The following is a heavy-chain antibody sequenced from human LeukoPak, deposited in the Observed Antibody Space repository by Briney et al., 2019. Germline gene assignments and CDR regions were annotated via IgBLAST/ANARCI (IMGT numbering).Heavy chain of an antibody. CDR3: ARANGDHDGIDY. CDR1: GFTFSSYG. CDR2: ISYDGSNK. J-gene: IGHJ4*02. Sequence: GRSLRLSCAASGFTFSSYGMHWVRQAPGKGLEWVAVISYDGSNKYYADSVKGRFTISRDNSKNTLYLQMNSLRAEDTAVYYCARANGDHDGIDYWGQGTLVTVSS. D-gene: IGHD4-17*01. V-gene: IGHV3-30*03.